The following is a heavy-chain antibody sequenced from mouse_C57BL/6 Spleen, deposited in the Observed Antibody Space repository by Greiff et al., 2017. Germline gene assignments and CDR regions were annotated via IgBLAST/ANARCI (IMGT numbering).Heavy chain of an antibody. J-gene: IGHJ3*01. V-gene: IGHV1-64*01. CDR3: ARDIYDGYYGWFAY. D-gene: IGHD2-3*01. CDR2: IHPNSGST. Sequence: QVQLQQPGAELVKPGASVKLSCKASGYTFTSYWMHWVKQRPGQGLEWIGMIHPNSGSTNYNEKFKSKATLTVDKSSSTAYMQLSSLTSEDSAVYYCARDIYDGYYGWFAYGGQGTLVTVSA. CDR1: GYTFTSYW.